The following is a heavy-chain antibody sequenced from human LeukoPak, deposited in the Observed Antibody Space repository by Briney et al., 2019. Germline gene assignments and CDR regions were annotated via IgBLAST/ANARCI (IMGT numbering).Heavy chain of an antibody. D-gene: IGHD1-26*01. J-gene: IGHJ4*02. CDR2: IYSGGST. Sequence: GGSLRLSCAASGFTVSSNYMSWVRQAPGKGLEWVSVIYSGGSTYYADSVKGRFTISRDNSKNTLYLQMNSLRAEDTAVYYCGRSADPAPWYFDYWGQGTLVTVSS. V-gene: IGHV3-53*01. CDR1: GFTVSSNY. CDR3: GRSADPAPWYFDY.